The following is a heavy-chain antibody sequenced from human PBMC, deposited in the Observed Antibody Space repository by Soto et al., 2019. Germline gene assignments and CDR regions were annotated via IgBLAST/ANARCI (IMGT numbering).Heavy chain of an antibody. CDR3: ATVGNYGNFDY. CDR2: ISSNGGST. Sequence: EVQLVESGGGLVQPGGSLRLSCVASGFTFSNSAMYWVRQAPGKGLECVSSISSNGGSTYYADSVKGRFTISRDNSKNTLYLQMGSLRADDMAVYYCATVGNYGNFDYWGQGTLVTVSS. CDR1: GFTFSNSA. V-gene: IGHV3-64*07. J-gene: IGHJ4*02. D-gene: IGHD3-10*01.